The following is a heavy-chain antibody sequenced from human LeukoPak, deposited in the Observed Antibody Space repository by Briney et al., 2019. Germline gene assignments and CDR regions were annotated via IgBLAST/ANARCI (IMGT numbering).Heavy chain of an antibody. CDR1: GFTFSSYG. Sequence: PGGTLRPSCAASGFTFSSYGMSWVRQAPGKGLEWVSAISGSGGSTYYADSVKGRFTISRDNSKNTLYLQMNSLRAEDTAVYYCAKGLIGSGYYYEVDYWGQGTLVTVSS. J-gene: IGHJ4*02. V-gene: IGHV3-23*01. CDR2: ISGSGGST. D-gene: IGHD3-22*01. CDR3: AKGLIGSGYYYEVDY.